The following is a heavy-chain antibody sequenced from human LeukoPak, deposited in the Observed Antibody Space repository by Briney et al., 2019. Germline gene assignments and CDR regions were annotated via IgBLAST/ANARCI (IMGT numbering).Heavy chain of an antibody. J-gene: IGHJ4*02. V-gene: IGHV1-2*02. CDR2: INPNSGGT. CDR3: ARSPTVRGVHFDY. D-gene: IGHD3-10*01. Sequence: ASVKVSCKASGYTFTGYYMHWVRQAPGQGLEWMGWINPNSGGTNYAQKFQGRVTMTRDTSISTAYMELSRLRSDDTAVYYCARSPTVRGVHFDYWGQGTLVTVSP. CDR1: GYTFTGYY.